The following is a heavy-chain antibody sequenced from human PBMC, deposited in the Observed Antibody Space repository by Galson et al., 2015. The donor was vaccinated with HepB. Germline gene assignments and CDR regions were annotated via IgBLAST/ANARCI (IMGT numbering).Heavy chain of an antibody. CDR2: IYPGDSDT. V-gene: IGHV5-51*06. CDR1: GYSFISYW. CDR3: ASNSRLRRDAFDI. Sequence: QSGAEVKKPGESLKISCKGSGYSFISYWIGWVRQMPGKGLEWMGIIYPGDSDTRYSPSFQGQVIISADKSISTAYLQWSSLKASDTAMYYCASNSRLRRDAFDIWGQGTMVTVSS. J-gene: IGHJ3*02. D-gene: IGHD4-17*01.